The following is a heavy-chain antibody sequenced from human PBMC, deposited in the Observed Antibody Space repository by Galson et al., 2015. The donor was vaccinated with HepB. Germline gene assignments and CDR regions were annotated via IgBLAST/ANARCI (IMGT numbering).Heavy chain of an antibody. CDR2: INPNSGGT. V-gene: IGHV1-2*02. Sequence: SVKVSCKASGYTFTGYYMHWVRQAPGQGLEWMGWINPNSGGTNYAQKFQGRVTMTRDTSISTAYMELSRLRSDDTAVYYCARISSRYQLLLSPFDYWGQETLVTVSS. D-gene: IGHD2-2*01. CDR3: ARISSRYQLLLSPFDY. J-gene: IGHJ4*02. CDR1: GYTFTGYY.